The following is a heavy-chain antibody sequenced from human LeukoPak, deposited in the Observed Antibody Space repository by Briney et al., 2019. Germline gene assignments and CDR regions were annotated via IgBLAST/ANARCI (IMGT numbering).Heavy chain of an antibody. CDR2: ISGSGGST. V-gene: IGHV3-23*01. J-gene: IGHJ4*02. Sequence: GGSLRLSCAASGFTFSSYAMSWVRQAPGKGLEWVSAISGSGGSTYYADSVKGRFTISRDNSKNTLYLQMNSLRAEDTAVYYCAKGILRYFDWFPGYWGQGTLVTVSS. D-gene: IGHD3-9*01. CDR1: GFTFSSYA. CDR3: AKGILRYFDWFPGY.